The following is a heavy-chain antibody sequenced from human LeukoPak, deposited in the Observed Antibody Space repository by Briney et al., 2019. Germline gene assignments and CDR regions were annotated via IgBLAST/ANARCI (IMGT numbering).Heavy chain of an antibody. Sequence: GGSLRLSCAASGFTFSSYSMNWVRQAPGKGLEWVSSISSSSSYIYYADSVKGRFTISRDNAKNSLYLQLNSLRGEDTAVYYCASGVQRGYWGQGTLVTVCS. V-gene: IGHV3-21*01. J-gene: IGHJ4*02. CDR1: GFTFSSYS. D-gene: IGHD3-10*01. CDR3: ASGVQRGY. CDR2: ISSSSSYI.